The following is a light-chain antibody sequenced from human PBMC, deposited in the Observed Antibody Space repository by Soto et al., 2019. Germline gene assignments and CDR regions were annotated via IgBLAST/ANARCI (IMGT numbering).Light chain of an antibody. CDR1: QTVGSN. CDR3: QQYGSSPQT. CDR2: DAS. J-gene: IGKJ1*01. Sequence: EIVLTQSPGTLSLSPGERATLSCRASQTVGSNLAWYQQKPGQAPRLLIYDASTRATGIPDRFSGSGSGTDFTLTISRLEPEDFAVYSCQQYGSSPQTFGQGTKVDIK. V-gene: IGKV3-20*01.